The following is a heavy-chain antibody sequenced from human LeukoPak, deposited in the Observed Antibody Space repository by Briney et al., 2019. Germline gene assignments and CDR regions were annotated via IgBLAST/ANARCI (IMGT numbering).Heavy chain of an antibody. Sequence: GGSLRLSCAASGFTFSSYGMHWVRQAPGKGLEWVAVISYDGSNKYYADSVKGRFTISRDNSKNTLYLQMNSLRAEDTAVYYCARDRGRAYYDFWSGYHNWFDPWGQGTLVTVSS. CDR3: ARDRGRAYYDFWSGYHNWFDP. CDR2: ISYDGSNK. V-gene: IGHV3-30*19. J-gene: IGHJ5*02. CDR1: GFTFSSYG. D-gene: IGHD3-3*01.